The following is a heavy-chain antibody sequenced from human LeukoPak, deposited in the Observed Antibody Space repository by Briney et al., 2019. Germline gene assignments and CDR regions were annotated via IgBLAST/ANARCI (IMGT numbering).Heavy chain of an antibody. V-gene: IGHV3-21*01. CDR1: GFTFSSYS. CDR3: AKTGNYYDSTHPLDY. J-gene: IGHJ4*02. CDR2: ISSSSSYI. Sequence: PGGSLRLSCAASGFTFSSYSMNWVRQAPGKGLEWVSSISSSSSYIYYADSVKGRFTISRDNAKNSLYLQMNSLRAKDTAVYYCAKTGNYYDSTHPLDYWGQGTLVTVSS. D-gene: IGHD3-22*01.